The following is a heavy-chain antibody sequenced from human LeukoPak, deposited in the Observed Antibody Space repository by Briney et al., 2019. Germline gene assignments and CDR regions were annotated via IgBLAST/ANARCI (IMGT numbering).Heavy chain of an antibody. D-gene: IGHD1-14*01. CDR3: ARTTYYFDY. J-gene: IGHJ4*02. V-gene: IGHV3-21*01. CDR1: GFTFSSYS. Sequence: PGGSLRLSCAASGFTFSSYSMNWVRQAPGKGLEWVSSISSTNSYIDYADSVKARFTISRDNAKNTLYLQMNSLRAEDTAVYYCARTTYYFDYWGQGTLVTVSS. CDR2: ISSTNSYI.